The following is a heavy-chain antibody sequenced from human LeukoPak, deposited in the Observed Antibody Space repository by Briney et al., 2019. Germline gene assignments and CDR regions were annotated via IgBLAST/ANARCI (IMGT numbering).Heavy chain of an antibody. CDR1: GFTFSSYW. V-gene: IGHV3-74*01. CDR3: VRGGTAYSYEY. J-gene: IGHJ4*02. Sequence: GGSLRLSFAASGFTFSSYWMHWVRLVPGKGLVWVSRINTDGSSTSYTDSVKGRFTISRDNAKNTQYLQMNSLRAEDTAVYYCVRGGTAYSYEYWGQGTLVTVSS. CDR2: INTDGSST. D-gene: IGHD1-26*01.